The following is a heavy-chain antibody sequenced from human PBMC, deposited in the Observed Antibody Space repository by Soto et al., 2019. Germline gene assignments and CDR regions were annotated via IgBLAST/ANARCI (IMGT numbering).Heavy chain of an antibody. CDR1: GFTFSASA. V-gene: IGHV3-73*02. CDR3: TNPQVYYGMDV. CDR2: IRSKANNYAT. Sequence: EVQLVESGGGLVQPGGSVKLSCAACGFTFSASAVHSVRQASRKGLEWVGRIRSKANNYATAYAASVQGRFTIFRDDLKNTAYLQMNSLKTEDTAVYYCTNPQVYYGMDVWGQGTTVTVSS. J-gene: IGHJ6*02.